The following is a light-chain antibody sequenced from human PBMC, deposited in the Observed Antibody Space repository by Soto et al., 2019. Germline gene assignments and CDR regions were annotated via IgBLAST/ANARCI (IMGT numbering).Light chain of an antibody. V-gene: IGKV1-5*01. CDR2: DAS. CDR3: QQYKSNPLS. J-gene: IGKJ4*01. Sequence: DIQMTQSPSTLSASVGDRVTITCRASQSISSWLAWYQRKPGKAPKVLIYDASSLESGVPSRFSGSGSGTEFTLTISSLQPDDFATYYCQQYKSNPLSFGGGTKVEIK. CDR1: QSISSW.